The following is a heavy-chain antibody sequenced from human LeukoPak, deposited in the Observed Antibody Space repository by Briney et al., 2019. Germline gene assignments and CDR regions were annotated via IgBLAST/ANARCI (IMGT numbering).Heavy chain of an antibody. CDR3: ARVGYSDKSIDY. Sequence: PGGSLRLSCAASGFIFSRYWMTWVRQAPGKGLEWVANIKPDGSEKKYVDSVKGRFTISRDNAKNSLYLQMSSLRAEDTAVYYCARVGYSDKSIDYWGQGTLVTVSS. CDR1: GFIFSRYW. D-gene: IGHD4-17*01. CDR2: IKPDGSEK. J-gene: IGHJ4*02. V-gene: IGHV3-7*05.